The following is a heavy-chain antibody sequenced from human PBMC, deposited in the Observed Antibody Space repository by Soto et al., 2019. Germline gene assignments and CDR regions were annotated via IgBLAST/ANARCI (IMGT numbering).Heavy chain of an antibody. V-gene: IGHV2-26*01. J-gene: IGHJ4*02. CDR3: ARPAHSSSWLSFSY. CDR1: GFSLSNARMG. Sequence: QVTLKESGPVLVKPTETLTLTCTVSGFSLSNARMGVSWIRQPPGKALEWLAHIFWNDETSYSPYLRSRLTISKDTSKSQVVLTMTNMDPVDTATYYCARPAHSSSWLSFSYWGQGTLVTVSS. D-gene: IGHD6-13*01. CDR2: IFWNDET.